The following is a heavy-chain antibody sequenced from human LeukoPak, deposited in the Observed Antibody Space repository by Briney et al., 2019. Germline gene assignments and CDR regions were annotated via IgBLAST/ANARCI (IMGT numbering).Heavy chain of an antibody. J-gene: IGHJ4*02. CDR2: INPSGGST. V-gene: IGHV1-46*01. CDR3: GRDSAYGSGSTHFDY. CDR1: GYTFTTYY. Sequence: ASVKVSCKASGYTFTTYYIHWVRQAPGQGLEWMGMINPSGGSTNYAQKFQGRVTMTRDTSTSTVYMELTSLRSEDTAVYYCGRDSAYGSGSTHFDYWGQGTLVTVSS. D-gene: IGHD3-10*01.